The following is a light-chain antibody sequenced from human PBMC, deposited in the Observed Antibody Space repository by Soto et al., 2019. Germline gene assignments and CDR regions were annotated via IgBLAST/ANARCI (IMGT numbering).Light chain of an antibody. CDR3: QQSSNWPRT. J-gene: IGKJ1*01. CDR1: QFISNS. V-gene: IGKV3-15*01. Sequence: EIVMTQSPATLSVSPGGRVTLSCRASQFISNSLAWYQQRPGQPPRLLIYGASTRAAGISARFSGSGSGTEFTLTISSLQSEDFAVYYCQQSSNWPRTFGQGTKVDIK. CDR2: GAS.